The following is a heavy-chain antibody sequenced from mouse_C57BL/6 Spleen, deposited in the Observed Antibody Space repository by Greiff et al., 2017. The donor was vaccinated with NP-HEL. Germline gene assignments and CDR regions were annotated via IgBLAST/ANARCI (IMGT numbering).Heavy chain of an antibody. CDR1: GFTFSDYG. J-gene: IGHJ3*01. CDR2: ISSGSSTI. V-gene: IGHV5-17*01. Sequence: EVKVEESGGGLVKPGGSLKLSCAASGFTFSDYGMHWVRQAPEKGLEWVAYISSGSSTIYYADTVKGRFTISRDNAKNTLFLQMTSLRSEDTAMYYCAKGLFAYWGQGTLVTVSA. D-gene: IGHD1-3*01. CDR3: AKGLFAY.